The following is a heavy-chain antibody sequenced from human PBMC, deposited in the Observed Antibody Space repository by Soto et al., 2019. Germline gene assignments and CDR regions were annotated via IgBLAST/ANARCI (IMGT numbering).Heavy chain of an antibody. CDR1: GDAISRSKW. CDR3: ARGERQPPRDY. Sequence: QVQLQESGPGLVKPSGTLSLTCAVSGDAISRSKWWIWVLQPPGKGLEWIGEIYHSGSTNYNPSLKSRVIISVDKSKNQFSLKLSSVTDADTAVYYCARGERQPPRDYWGQGTLVTVSS. D-gene: IGHD1-26*01. J-gene: IGHJ4*02. V-gene: IGHV4-4*02. CDR2: IYHSGST.